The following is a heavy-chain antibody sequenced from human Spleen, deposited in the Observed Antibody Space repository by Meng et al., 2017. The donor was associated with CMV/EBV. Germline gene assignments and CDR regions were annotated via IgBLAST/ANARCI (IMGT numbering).Heavy chain of an antibody. J-gene: IGHJ4*02. CDR2: IYYSGNT. Sequence: SETLSLTCTVSGGSTGSSRYYWGWIRQPPGKGLEWIGSIYYSGNTYYNPSLKGRVTISLDTSKNQFSLKLTSVTAADTAVYYCTRGYDFWSDYYFGRVSYYIDYWGQGALVTVSS. D-gene: IGHD3-3*01. CDR3: TRGYDFWSDYYFGRVSYYIDY. CDR1: GGSTGSSRYY. V-gene: IGHV4-39*07.